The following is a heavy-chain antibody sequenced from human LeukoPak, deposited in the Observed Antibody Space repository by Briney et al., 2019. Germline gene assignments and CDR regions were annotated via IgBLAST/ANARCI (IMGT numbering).Heavy chain of an antibody. D-gene: IGHD3-22*01. CDR3: ARGHGYYYDSSGYVDY. CDR2: INHSEST. Sequence: ASETLSLTCAVYGGSFSGYYWSWIRQPPGKGLEWIGEINHSESTNYNPSLKSRVTISVDTSKNQFSLKLSSVTAADTAVYYCARGHGYYYDSSGYVDYWGQGTLVTVSS. V-gene: IGHV4-34*01. CDR1: GGSFSGYY. J-gene: IGHJ4*02.